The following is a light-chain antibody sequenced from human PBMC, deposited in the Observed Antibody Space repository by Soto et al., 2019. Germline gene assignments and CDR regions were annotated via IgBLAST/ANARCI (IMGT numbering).Light chain of an antibody. CDR2: GAS. CDR1: QSVSSSY. Sequence: EIVLTQSPGTLSLSPGERATLSCRASQSVSSSYLAWYQQKPGQAPRLLIYGASSRATGIPDRFSGSGSGTDFTLTISRQEPEDFAVYYCQQYGSSSWTFGQGTKLEIK. CDR3: QQYGSSSWT. J-gene: IGKJ1*01. V-gene: IGKV3-20*01.